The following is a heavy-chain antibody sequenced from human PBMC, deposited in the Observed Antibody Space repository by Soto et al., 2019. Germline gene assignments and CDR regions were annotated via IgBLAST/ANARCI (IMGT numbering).Heavy chain of an antibody. V-gene: IGHV3-74*01. J-gene: IGHJ4*01. D-gene: IGHD3-10*01. CDR3: ARAGSYRFDY. CDR1: GFTFSSYW. Sequence: GGSLRLSCAASGFTFSSYWMHWVRQAPGKGLAWVSRINPDGRSISDADSVKGRFTISRDNAKNTLYLQMNSLTTEDTAGYYCARAGSYRFDYWGHGTLVTVSS. CDR2: INPDGRSI.